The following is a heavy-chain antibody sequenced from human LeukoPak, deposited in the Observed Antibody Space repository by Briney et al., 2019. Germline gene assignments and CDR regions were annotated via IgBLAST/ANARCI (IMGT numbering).Heavy chain of an antibody. V-gene: IGHV4-30-2*01. CDR1: GGSISSGGYY. CDR3: ARGPYYYYYYMDV. Sequence: TLSLTCTVSGGSISSGGYYWSWIRQPPGKGLEWIGYIYHSGSTYYNPSLKSRVTISVDRSKNQFSLKLSSVTAADTAVYYCARGPYYYYYYMDVWGKGTTVTVSS. J-gene: IGHJ6*03. CDR2: IYHSGST.